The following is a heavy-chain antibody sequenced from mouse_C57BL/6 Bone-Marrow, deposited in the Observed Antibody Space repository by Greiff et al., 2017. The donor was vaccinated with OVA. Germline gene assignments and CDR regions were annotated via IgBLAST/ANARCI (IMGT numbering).Heavy chain of an antibody. CDR3: ARGYGLGY. CDR1: GYTFTDYY. Sequence: DVKLQESGPVLVKPGASVKMSCKASGYTFTDYYMNWVKQSHGKSLEWIGVINPYNGGTSYNQKFKGKATLTVDKSSSTAYMELNSLTSEDSAVYYCARGYGLGYWGQGTTLTVSS. D-gene: IGHD2-10*02. CDR2: INPYNGGT. V-gene: IGHV1-19*01. J-gene: IGHJ2*01.